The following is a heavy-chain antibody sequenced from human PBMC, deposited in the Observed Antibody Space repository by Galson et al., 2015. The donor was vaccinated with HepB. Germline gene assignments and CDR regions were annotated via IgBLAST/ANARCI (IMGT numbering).Heavy chain of an antibody. CDR1: GFTFSSYG. CDR2: IWYDGSNK. Sequence: SLRLSCAASGFTFSSYGMHWVRQAPGKGLEWVAVIWYDGSNKYYADSVKGRFTISRDNSKNTLYLQMNSLRAEDTAVYYCASPSSGSYHYQFDYWGQGTLVTVSS. CDR3: ASPSSGSYHYQFDY. V-gene: IGHV3-33*01. D-gene: IGHD1-26*01. J-gene: IGHJ4*02.